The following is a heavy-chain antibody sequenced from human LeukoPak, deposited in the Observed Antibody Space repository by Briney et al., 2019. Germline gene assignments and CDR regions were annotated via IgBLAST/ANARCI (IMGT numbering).Heavy chain of an antibody. V-gene: IGHV4-59*01. CDR1: GGSFSGYY. CDR3: ERDLALRYFDY. D-gene: IGHD3-9*01. J-gene: IGHJ4*02. Sequence: SETLSLTCAVYGGSFSGYYWSWVRQPPGKGLEWIGYIYCRWSTNYNPSLKSRVTISVDTSKNQFSLKLSSVTAADTAVYYCERDLALRYFDYWGQGTLVTVSS. CDR2: IYCRWST.